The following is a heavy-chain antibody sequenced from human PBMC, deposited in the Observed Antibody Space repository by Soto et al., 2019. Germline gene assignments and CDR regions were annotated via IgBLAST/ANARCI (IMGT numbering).Heavy chain of an antibody. CDR2: IYYSGST. CDR1: GGTINGFD. CDR3: ARVGGVAARTFDY. D-gene: IGHD6-6*01. V-gene: IGHV4-59*01. Sequence: AETLSLTCTVSGGTINGFDLNWIRQPPGKGLEWIGDIYYSGSTDYNPSLKGRVTISVDKSKNQFSLQLRSVTAADTAVYYCARVGGVAARTFDYWGQGTLVTVSS. J-gene: IGHJ4*02.